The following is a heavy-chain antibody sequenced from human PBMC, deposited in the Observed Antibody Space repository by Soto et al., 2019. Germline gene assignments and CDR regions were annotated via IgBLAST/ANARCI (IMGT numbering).Heavy chain of an antibody. V-gene: IGHV3-23*01. Sequence: EVQLLESGGGLVQPGGSLRLSCAAAGFTFSSDAMSWVRQAPGKGLEWVSAISGSGGSTYYADSVKGRFTISRDNSKKTTYLQMNSLRAEDTDLYYCAKVGSGWYDAFDIWGQGTMVTVSS. J-gene: IGHJ3*02. CDR3: AKVGSGWYDAFDI. D-gene: IGHD6-19*01. CDR1: GFTFSSDA. CDR2: ISGSGGST.